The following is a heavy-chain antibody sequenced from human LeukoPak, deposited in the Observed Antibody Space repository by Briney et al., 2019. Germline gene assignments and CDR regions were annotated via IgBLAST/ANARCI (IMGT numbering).Heavy chain of an antibody. Sequence: SETLSLTCTVSGGSISSSSYYWGWIRQPPGKGLEWIGYIYHSGSTYYNPSLKSRVTISVDRSKNQFSLKLSSVTAADTAVYYCARGPSLATISGWIWPHNYYYYGMDVWGQGTTVTVSS. V-gene: IGHV4-30-2*01. CDR3: ARGPSLATISGWIWPHNYYYYGMDV. D-gene: IGHD5-12*01. J-gene: IGHJ6*02. CDR1: GGSISSSSYY. CDR2: IYHSGST.